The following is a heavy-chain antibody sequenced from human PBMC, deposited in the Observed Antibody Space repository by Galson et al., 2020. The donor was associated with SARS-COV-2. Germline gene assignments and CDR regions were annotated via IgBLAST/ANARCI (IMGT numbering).Heavy chain of an antibody. D-gene: IGHD3-10*01. Sequence: GESLKISCAASGVTFTYAWMSWVRQAPGKGLEWVGRIKSKIDGGTTDYAAPVKGRFTISRDDSKNTLYLEMNSLKTEDTAVYYCTTERLETHYYGSGSYPKPQEFDHWGQGTLVTVSS. CDR3: TTERLETHYYGSGSYPKPQEFDH. CDR1: GVTFTYAW. CDR2: IKSKIDGGTT. V-gene: IGHV3-15*01. J-gene: IGHJ4*02.